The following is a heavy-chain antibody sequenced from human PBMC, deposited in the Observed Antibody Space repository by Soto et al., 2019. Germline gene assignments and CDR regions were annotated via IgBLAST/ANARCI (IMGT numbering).Heavy chain of an antibody. CDR2: ISGSGGST. J-gene: IGHJ4*02. D-gene: IGHD5-12*01. Sequence: GGSLRLSCAASGFTFSSYAMSWVRQAPGKGLEWDSAISGSGGSTYYADSVKGRFTISRDNSKNTLYLQMNSLRAEDTAVYYCAKDLSVSGVATTWTHDYWGQGTLVTVSS. V-gene: IGHV3-23*01. CDR1: GFTFSSYA. CDR3: AKDLSVSGVATTWTHDY.